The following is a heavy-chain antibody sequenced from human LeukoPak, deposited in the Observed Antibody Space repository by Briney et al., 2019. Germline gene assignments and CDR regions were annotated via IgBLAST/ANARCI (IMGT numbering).Heavy chain of an antibody. CDR1: GYTFTGYC. J-gene: IGHJ3*02. CDR2: INPNSGGT. Sequence: GASVKVSCKASGYTFTGYCMHWVRQAPGQGLEWMGWINPNSGGTNYAQKFQGRVTMTRDTSISTAYMELSRLGSDDTAVYYCARDGGRYYDSSGYSEPDAFDIWGQGTMVTVSS. D-gene: IGHD3-22*01. CDR3: ARDGGRYYDSSGYSEPDAFDI. V-gene: IGHV1-2*02.